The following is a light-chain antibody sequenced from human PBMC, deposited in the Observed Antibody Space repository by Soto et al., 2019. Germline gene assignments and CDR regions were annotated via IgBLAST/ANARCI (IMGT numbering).Light chain of an antibody. CDR3: QQYNSWLWT. Sequence: EIVMTQSPATLSVSPGESSTLSFRASQSVSSNLAWHQQKPGQAPRILMYDASTRATGIPARFSGSGSGTEFTLIISSLQSEDSAVYYCQQYNSWLWTFGQGTKVDIK. CDR1: QSVSSN. CDR2: DAS. V-gene: IGKV3-15*01. J-gene: IGKJ1*01.